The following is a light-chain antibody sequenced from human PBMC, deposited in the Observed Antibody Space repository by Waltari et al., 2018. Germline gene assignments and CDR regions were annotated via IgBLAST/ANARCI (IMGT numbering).Light chain of an antibody. CDR1: SSDVATYDL. CDR3: SSYAGHNTWI. V-gene: IGLV2-23*02. J-gene: IGLJ2*01. Sequence: QSALTQPASVSGSPGQSITISCTGTSSDVATYDLVSWFQQHPGKAPKLIIYEFTKRPSGISDRFSGFKSGNTASLTISGLRAEDDTDYYGSSYAGHNTWIFGGGTKLTVL. CDR2: EFT.